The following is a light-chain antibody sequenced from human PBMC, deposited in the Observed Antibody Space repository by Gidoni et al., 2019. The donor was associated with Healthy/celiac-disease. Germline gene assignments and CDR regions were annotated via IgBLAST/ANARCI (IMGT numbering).Light chain of an antibody. Sequence: DIQMTQSPSTLSASVGDRVAITCLASQRISSWLACYQKKTGKAPQLLIYDASSLESGVPSRFSGSECGTEFTLPIRRLQPDDYATYYCNQYNSYSPWTFGQGTKVEIK. CDR3: NQYNSYSPWT. CDR1: QRISSW. J-gene: IGKJ1*01. V-gene: IGKV1-5*01. CDR2: DAS.